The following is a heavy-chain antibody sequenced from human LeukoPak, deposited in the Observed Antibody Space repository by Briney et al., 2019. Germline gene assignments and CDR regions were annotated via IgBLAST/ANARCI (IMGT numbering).Heavy chain of an antibody. V-gene: IGHV4-59*08. CDR2: IYYSGST. CDR3: ARRFDS. J-gene: IGHJ4*02. Sequence: SETLSLTCTVSGDSINAYHWNWVRQPPGKGLEWIGYIYYSGSTDYNPSLKTRVTISVDTSKNQFSLRLTSVTAADTAVYYCARRFDSWGQGILVTVSS. CDR1: GDSINAYH.